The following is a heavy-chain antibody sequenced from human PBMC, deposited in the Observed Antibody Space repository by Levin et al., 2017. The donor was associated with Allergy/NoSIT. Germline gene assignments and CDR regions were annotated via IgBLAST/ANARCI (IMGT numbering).Heavy chain of an antibody. CDR3: ARERGYSGYDRIQAFDI. CDR1: GFTVSSNY. Sequence: GESLKISCAASGFTVSSNYMSWVRQAPGKGLEWVSVIYSGGSTYYADSVKGRFTISRDNSKNTLYLQMNSLRAEDTAVYYCARERGYSGYDRIQAFDIWGQGTMVTVSS. J-gene: IGHJ3*02. CDR2: IYSGGST. D-gene: IGHD5-12*01. V-gene: IGHV3-53*01.